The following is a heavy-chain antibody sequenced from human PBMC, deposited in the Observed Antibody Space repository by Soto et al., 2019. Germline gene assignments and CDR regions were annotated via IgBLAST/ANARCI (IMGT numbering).Heavy chain of an antibody. Sequence: ASLKVSCKASGYTFTSYAMHWVRQAPGQRLEWMGWINAGNGNTKYSQKFQGRVTITRDTSASTAYMELSSLRSEDTAVYYCARAPGGPAAIADYWGQGTLVTVSS. D-gene: IGHD2-2*01. V-gene: IGHV1-3*01. CDR3: ARAPGGPAAIADY. J-gene: IGHJ4*02. CDR1: GYTFTSYA. CDR2: INAGNGNT.